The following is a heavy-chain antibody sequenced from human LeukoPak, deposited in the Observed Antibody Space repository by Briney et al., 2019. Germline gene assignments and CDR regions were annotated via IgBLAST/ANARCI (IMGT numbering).Heavy chain of an antibody. CDR1: GGSISSGGYY. CDR2: IYYSGST. J-gene: IGHJ6*02. V-gene: IGHV4-31*03. CDR3: ARGADFIRSGYYYGMDV. D-gene: IGHD4-17*01. Sequence: SETLSLTCTVSGGSISSGGYYWSWIRQHTGKGLEWIGYIYYSGSTYYNPSLKSRVTISVDTSKNQFSLKLSSVTAADTAVYYCARGADFIRSGYYYGMDVWGQGTTVTVSS.